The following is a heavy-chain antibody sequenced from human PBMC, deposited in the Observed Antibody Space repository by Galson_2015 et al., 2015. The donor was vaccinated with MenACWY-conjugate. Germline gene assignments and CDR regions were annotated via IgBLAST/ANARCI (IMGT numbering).Heavy chain of an antibody. Sequence: SLRLSCADSEVSFTNSWMHWVRQAPGKGLVWVSRINSDGSSTTYADSVKGRFTISRDNAKNTLYLQMNSLRGEDAAVYYCGRGYIYGSSRAAYIDYWGQGALVTVSS. CDR1: EVSFTNSW. CDR3: GRGYIYGSSRAAYIDY. D-gene: IGHD5-18*01. V-gene: IGHV3-74*03. J-gene: IGHJ4*02. CDR2: INSDGSST.